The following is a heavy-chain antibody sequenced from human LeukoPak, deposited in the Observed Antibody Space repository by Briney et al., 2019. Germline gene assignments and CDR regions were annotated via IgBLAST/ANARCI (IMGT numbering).Heavy chain of an antibody. CDR1: GGSLSGHY. V-gene: IGHV4-34*01. J-gene: IGHJ3*01. D-gene: IGHD4-17*01. CDR2: IHHDGRT. Sequence: SEALSLTCTVYGGSLSGHYWSWIRQSPGQGLGWIGDIHHDGRTKYSPSLRSRVTIVLDTSKNELSLRLTRVTAADTAMYFCTREPEPQDYGDTVNAYDLWGQGTMAIVSS. CDR3: TREPEPQDYGDTVNAYDL.